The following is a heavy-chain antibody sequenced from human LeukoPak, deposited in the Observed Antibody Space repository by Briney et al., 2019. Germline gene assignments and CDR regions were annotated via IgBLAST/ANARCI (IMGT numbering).Heavy chain of an antibody. D-gene: IGHD2-2*01. CDR2: IYSGDST. V-gene: IGHV3-53*04. Sequence: GGSLRLSCAASGFTVNMNFMGWVRQAPGKGLEWVSVIYSGDSTYYADSVKGRFTISRHNSKNTLYLQMNSLKTEDTAVYYCARSFRSISSKVFYFDYWGQGTLVTVSS. J-gene: IGHJ4*02. CDR1: GFTVNMNF. CDR3: ARSFRSISSKVFYFDY.